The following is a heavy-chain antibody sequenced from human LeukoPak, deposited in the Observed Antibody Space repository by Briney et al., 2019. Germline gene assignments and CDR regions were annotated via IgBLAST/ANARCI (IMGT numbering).Heavy chain of an antibody. Sequence: PGGSLRLSCAASGFTFSSYEMNWVRQAPGKGLEWVSGISGSGGSTYYADSVKGRFTISRDNAKNSLYLQMNSLRAEDTAVYYCATPSYGDGGWGQGTLVTVSS. J-gene: IGHJ4*02. CDR1: GFTFSSYE. V-gene: IGHV3-48*03. D-gene: IGHD4-17*01. CDR3: ATPSYGDGG. CDR2: ISGSGGST.